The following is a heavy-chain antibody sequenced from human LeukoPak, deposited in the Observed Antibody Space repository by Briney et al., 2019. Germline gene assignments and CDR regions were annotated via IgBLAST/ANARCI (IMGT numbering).Heavy chain of an antibody. J-gene: IGHJ4*02. D-gene: IGHD3-3*01. CDR3: ARGLGDY. CDR2: IYYSGST. Sequence: PSETLSLTCTVSGGSNSSYYWSWIRQPPGKGLEWIGYIYYSGSTNYNPSLKSRVTISVDTSKNQFSLKLSSVTAADTAVYYCARGLGDYWGQGTLVTVSS. CDR1: GGSNSSYY. V-gene: IGHV4-59*01.